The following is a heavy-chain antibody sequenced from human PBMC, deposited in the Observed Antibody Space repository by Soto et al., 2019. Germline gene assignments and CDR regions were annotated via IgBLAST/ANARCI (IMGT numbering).Heavy chain of an antibody. CDR1: GGSVSSGSYY. J-gene: IGHJ5*02. V-gene: IGHV4-61*01. Sequence: PSETLSLTCTVSGGSVSSGSYYWSWIRQPPGKGLEWIGYIYYSGSTNYNPSLKSRVTISVDTSKNQFSLKLSSVTAAGTAVYYCARAMEGYSRGDNWFDPWGQGTLVTVSS. CDR3: ARAMEGYSRGDNWFDP. CDR2: IYYSGST. D-gene: IGHD6-19*01.